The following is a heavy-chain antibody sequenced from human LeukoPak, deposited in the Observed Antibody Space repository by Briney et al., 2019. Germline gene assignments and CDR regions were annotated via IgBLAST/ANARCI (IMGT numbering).Heavy chain of an antibody. CDR1: GYSITSGFY. D-gene: IGHD5-18*01. Sequence: SETLSLTCAVSGYSITSGFYWGWIRQPPGKGLEWIGSIYHSGSTYYNPSLKSRVTISVDTSKNQFSLKLSSVTAADTAVYYCASSVHTGGPWGQGTLVTVSS. CDR2: IYHSGST. CDR3: ASSVHTGGP. V-gene: IGHV4-38-2*01. J-gene: IGHJ5*02.